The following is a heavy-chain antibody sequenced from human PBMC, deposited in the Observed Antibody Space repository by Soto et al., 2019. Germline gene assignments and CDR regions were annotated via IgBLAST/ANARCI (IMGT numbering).Heavy chain of an antibody. CDR3: ARVRGYSYGYGSFDY. V-gene: IGHV4-59*01. CDR2: IYYSGST. D-gene: IGHD5-18*01. J-gene: IGHJ4*02. Sequence: QVQLQESGAGLVKPSETLSLTCTVSGGSISSYYWSWIRQPPGKGLEWIGYIYYSGSTNYNPSLKSRVTISVDTSKKQLSLKLSSVTAADTAVYYCARVRGYSYGYGSFDYWGQGTLVTVSS. CDR1: GGSISSYY.